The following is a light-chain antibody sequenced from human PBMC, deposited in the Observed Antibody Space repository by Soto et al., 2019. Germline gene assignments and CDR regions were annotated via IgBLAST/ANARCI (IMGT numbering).Light chain of an antibody. CDR3: HQYDSVPLS. CDR2: EGS. J-gene: IGKJ2*01. V-gene: IGKV1-5*01. Sequence: DIQMTQSPSTLSASLRDRVTITRLASQSISNWLAWYQQKPGKAPKLLLYEGSTLESGVPSGFSASGSGTEFALTFSSLQPDDFATYYCHQYDSVPLSFGQGTKLEIK. CDR1: QSISNW.